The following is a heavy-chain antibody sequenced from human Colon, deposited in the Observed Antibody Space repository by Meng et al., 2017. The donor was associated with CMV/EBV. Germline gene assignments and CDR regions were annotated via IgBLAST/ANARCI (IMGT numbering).Heavy chain of an antibody. Sequence: CKAPGYTFPHYPMPWVQQAPGQGLGWMAWYNPYSSGTDYAPGFQGKVTMTKDTSITTTYMDLSGLTAGDAAVYYCAGGFLRGGPTDYWGQGTLVTVSS. CDR3: AGGFLRGGPTDY. CDR2: YNPYSSGT. V-gene: IGHV1-2*02. CDR1: GYTFPHYP. J-gene: IGHJ4*02. D-gene: IGHD3-16*01.